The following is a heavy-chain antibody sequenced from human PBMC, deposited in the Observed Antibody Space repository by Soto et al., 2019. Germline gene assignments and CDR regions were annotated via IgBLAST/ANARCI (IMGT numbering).Heavy chain of an antibody. CDR1: GGTFSRYA. D-gene: IGHD2-15*01. J-gene: IGHJ6*02. CDR3: GLGGYCSGGSCYYHYGLDV. CDR2: IIPMSGTA. V-gene: IGHV1-69*06. Sequence: QVQLVQSEAEVKKPGSSVKVSCKASGGTFSRYAVSWVRQAPGQGLEWMGRIIPMSGTANYAQKFQGRVRIIAGKSTGTAYMELSSLRSEDTAVYYCGLGGYCSGGSCYYHYGLDVWGQGTTVTVSS.